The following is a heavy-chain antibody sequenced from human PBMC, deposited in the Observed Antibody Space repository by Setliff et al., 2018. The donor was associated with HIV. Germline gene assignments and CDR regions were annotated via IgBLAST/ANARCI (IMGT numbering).Heavy chain of an antibody. CDR2: IYISGTT. Sequence: SETLSLTCTVSGDSISTDYWSWIRQPAGKGLEWIAYIYISGTTNYNPSLKSRVTISLDTSRNQFSLKLGSVTAADTAMYYCAREHCSGGSCNGFEIWGQGTMVTVSS. CDR3: AREHCSGGSCNGFEI. V-gene: IGHV4-4*09. J-gene: IGHJ3*02. D-gene: IGHD2-15*01. CDR1: GDSISTDY.